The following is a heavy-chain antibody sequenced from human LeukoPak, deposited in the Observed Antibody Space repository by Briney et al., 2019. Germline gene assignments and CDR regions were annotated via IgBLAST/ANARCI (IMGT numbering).Heavy chain of an antibody. CDR1: GYTFTNYA. V-gene: IGHV1-3*01. D-gene: IGHD3-9*01. CDR2: INAGNGKT. CDR3: ARGYYDLLTGHVVTYYFDY. Sequence: ASVTVSCKASGYTFTNYAVHWVRQAPGQRLEWMGWINAGNGKTNYSQRFQGRVTLTRDTSASTVYMELRSLRSEDTAVYYCARGYYDLLTGHVVTYYFDYWGQGTLVTVSS. J-gene: IGHJ4*02.